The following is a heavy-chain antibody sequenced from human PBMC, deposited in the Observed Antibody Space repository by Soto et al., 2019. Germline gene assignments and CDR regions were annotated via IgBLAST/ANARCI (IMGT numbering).Heavy chain of an antibody. V-gene: IGHV4-39*01. CDR1: GDSISSNSHY. J-gene: IGHJ3*02. D-gene: IGHD5-12*01. CDR3: ARLGWLRHQAFDI. CDR2: IYYDGNT. Sequence: SATLSLTCPVSGDSISSNSHYWGLIRQPPGKGLESIANIYYDGNTYYNPSLKSRVTISLDTSKNQFSLRLNSVTAADTAVYYCARLGWLRHQAFDIWGQGTMVT.